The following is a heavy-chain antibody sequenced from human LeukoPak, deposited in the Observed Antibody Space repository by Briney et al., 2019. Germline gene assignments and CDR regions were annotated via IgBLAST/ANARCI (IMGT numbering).Heavy chain of an antibody. V-gene: IGHV3-30*18. CDR2: ISYDGSNK. D-gene: IGHD3-22*01. CDR3: AKGFYSSGYKNYFDY. CDR1: GFTFSSYG. Sequence: QPGRSLRLSCAASGFTFSSYGMHWVRRAPGKGLEWVAVISYDGSNKYYADSVKGRFTISRDNSKNTLYLQMNSLRAEDTAVYYCAKGFYSSGYKNYFDYWGQGTLVTVSS. J-gene: IGHJ4*02.